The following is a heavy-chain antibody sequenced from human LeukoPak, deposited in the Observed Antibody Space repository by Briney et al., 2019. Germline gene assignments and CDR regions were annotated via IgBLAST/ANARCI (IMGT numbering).Heavy chain of an antibody. D-gene: IGHD6-13*01. CDR1: GDTFTSYD. V-gene: IGHV1-8*03. J-gene: IGHJ4*02. CDR3: ARGAAAGFDY. Sequence: GASVKVSRKASGDTFTSYDINWVRQATGQGLEWMGWMNPNSGNTGYAQKFQGRVTITRNTSISTAYMELSSLRSEDTAVYYCARGAAAGFDYWGQGTLVTVSS. CDR2: MNPNSGNT.